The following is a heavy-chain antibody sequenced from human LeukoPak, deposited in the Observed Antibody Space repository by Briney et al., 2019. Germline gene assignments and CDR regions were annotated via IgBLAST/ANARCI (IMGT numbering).Heavy chain of an antibody. CDR2: ISWNSGSI. CDR3: AKAWDYYYYMDV. J-gene: IGHJ6*03. V-gene: IGHV3-9*01. Sequence: PGRSLRLSCAASGFTFDDYAMHWVRQAPGKGLEWVSGISWNSGSIGYADSVKGRFTISRDNAKNSLYLQMNSLRAEDTALYYCAKAWDYYYYMDVWGKGTTVTISS. D-gene: IGHD3-16*01. CDR1: GFTFDDYA.